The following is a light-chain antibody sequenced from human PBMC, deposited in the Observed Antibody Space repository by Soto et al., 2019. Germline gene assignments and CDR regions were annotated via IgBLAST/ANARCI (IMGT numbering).Light chain of an antibody. J-gene: IGKJ1*01. V-gene: IGKV1-5*01. Sequence: DIQMTQSPSTLSASVGDRVTITCRASQSINSWLAWYQQKPGKAPKLLIYDASSLESGDQSKFSGSGSGTEFTLTISSLQPDDFATYYCQQYNSYSETFGQGTKV. CDR1: QSINSW. CDR3: QQYNSYSET. CDR2: DAS.